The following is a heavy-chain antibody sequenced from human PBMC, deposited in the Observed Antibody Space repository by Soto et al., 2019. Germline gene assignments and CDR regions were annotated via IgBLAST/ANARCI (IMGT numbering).Heavy chain of an antibody. CDR1: GFIFENFG. CDR2: ISGSGFKK. J-gene: IGHJ5*02. CDR3: AKNQGVELVPLATVDWFDP. Sequence: QPGGSLRLSCAASGFIFENFGMSWVHQAPGKGLEWISSISGSGFKKYYADSVKGRSTISRDNSKSTVYLELNNLSAEDTAVYHCAKNQGVELVPLATVDWFDPWGQGSVVTVSS. D-gene: IGHD1-26*01. V-gene: IGHV3-23*01.